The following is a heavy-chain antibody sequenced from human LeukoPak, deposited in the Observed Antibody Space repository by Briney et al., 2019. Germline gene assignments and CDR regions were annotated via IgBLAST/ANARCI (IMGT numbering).Heavy chain of an antibody. CDR3: ARNVGSGLDY. CDR2: INPSGGST. D-gene: IGHD1-26*01. J-gene: IGHJ4*02. Sequence: ASVKVSCKASGYTFSDYYIHWVRQAPGQGLVWMGFINPSGGSTSYAQKFQGRVTMTRDTSTSAVHMELSSLRSEDTAMYYCARNVGSGLDYWGQGTLVTVSS. CDR1: GYTFSDYY. V-gene: IGHV1-46*01.